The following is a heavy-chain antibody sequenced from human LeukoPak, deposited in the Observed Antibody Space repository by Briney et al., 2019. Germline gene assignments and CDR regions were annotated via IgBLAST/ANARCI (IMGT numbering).Heavy chain of an antibody. V-gene: IGHV4-31*03. CDR1: GGSISSGGYY. CDR3: ARDRFGDFWSGNRAFDI. D-gene: IGHD3-3*01. J-gene: IGHJ3*02. Sequence: SETLSLTCTVSGGSISSGGYYWSWIRQHPGRGLEWIGYIYYSGSTYYNPSLKSRVTISVDTSKNQFSLKLSSVTAADTAVYYCARDRFGDFWSGNRAFDIWGQGTMVTVSS. CDR2: IYYSGST.